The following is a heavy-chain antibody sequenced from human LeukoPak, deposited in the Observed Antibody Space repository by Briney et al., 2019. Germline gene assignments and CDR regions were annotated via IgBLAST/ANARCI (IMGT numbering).Heavy chain of an antibody. J-gene: IGHJ4*02. CDR2: ISSSSSYI. D-gene: IGHD5-18*01. CDR3: ASMGYSYGYLFDY. V-gene: IGHV3-21*01. CDR1: GFTFSSYS. Sequence: GGSLRLSCAASGFTFSSYSMNRVRQAPGKGLEWVSSISSSSSYIYYADSVKGRLTISRDNAKNSLYLQMNSLRAEDTAVYYCASMGYSYGYLFDYWGQGTLVTVSS.